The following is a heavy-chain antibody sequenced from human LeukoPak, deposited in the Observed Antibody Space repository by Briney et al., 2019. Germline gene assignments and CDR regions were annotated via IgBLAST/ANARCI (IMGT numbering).Heavy chain of an antibody. J-gene: IGHJ6*03. CDR3: ARDQIRIAAAGDYYSYYMDV. V-gene: IGHV6-1*01. Sequence: SQTLSLTCAISGDSVSSNSTAWNWIKQSPSRGLEWLGRTYYRSTWYNDYAVSVKSRITINPDTSKNQFSLQLNSVTPEDTAVFYCARDQIRIAAAGDYYSYYMDVWGKGTTVTVSS. CDR2: TYYRSTWYN. D-gene: IGHD6-13*01. CDR1: GDSVSSNSTA.